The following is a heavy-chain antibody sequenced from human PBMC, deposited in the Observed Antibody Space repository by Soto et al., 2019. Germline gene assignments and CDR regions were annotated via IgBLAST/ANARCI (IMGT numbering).Heavy chain of an antibody. CDR3: ASGDYDWYFDL. J-gene: IGHJ2*01. D-gene: IGHD4-17*01. CDR2: ISSSSSYI. Sequence: PGGSLRLSCAASGFTFSSYSMNWVRQAPGKGLEWVSSISSSSSYIYYADPVKGRFTISRGNAKNSLYLQMNSLRAEDTAVYYCASGDYDWYFDLWGRGTLVTVSS. V-gene: IGHV3-21*01. CDR1: GFTFSSYS.